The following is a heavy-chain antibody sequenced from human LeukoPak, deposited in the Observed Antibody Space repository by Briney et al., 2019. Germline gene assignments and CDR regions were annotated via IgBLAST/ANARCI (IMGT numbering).Heavy chain of an antibody. Sequence: GGSLRLSCAASGFTVSCYCMSWVRQAPGKGLEWVSVRYSGGNTCYADSVKGRFTISRDNSKNTLYLQMNSLRAEDTAMYYCATCYGDYVRYLDYWGQGTLATVSS. V-gene: IGHV3-53*01. J-gene: IGHJ4*02. CDR1: GFTVSCYC. CDR2: RYSGGNT. CDR3: ATCYGDYVRYLDY. D-gene: IGHD4-17*01.